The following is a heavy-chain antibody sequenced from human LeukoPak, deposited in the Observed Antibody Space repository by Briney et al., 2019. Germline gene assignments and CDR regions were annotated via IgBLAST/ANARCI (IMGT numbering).Heavy chain of an antibody. CDR3: TTRFLYYYDSSGYYLYDY. J-gene: IGHJ4*02. Sequence: GGSLRLSCAASGFTFSNAWMSWVRQAPGKGLEWVGRIKSKTDGGTTDYAAPVKGRFTISRDDSKNTLYLQMNSLKTEDTAVYYCTTRFLYYYDSSGYYLYDYWGQGTLVTVSS. D-gene: IGHD3-22*01. CDR1: GFTFSNAW. V-gene: IGHV3-15*01. CDR2: IKSKTDGGTT.